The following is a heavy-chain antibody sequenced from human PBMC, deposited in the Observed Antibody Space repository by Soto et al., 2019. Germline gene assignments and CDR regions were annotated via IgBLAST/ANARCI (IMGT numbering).Heavy chain of an antibody. CDR2: ISAFYGNT. D-gene: IGHD2-15*01. CDR1: GYTFTSYG. V-gene: IGHV1-18*01. J-gene: IGHJ4*02. CDR3: ARLRWTETTCSGGSCYFDY. Sequence: ASVKVSCKASGYTFTSYGISWVRQAPGQGLEWMGWISAFYGNTNYAQKIQGRLTITTDASATTAYMELSSLRSEDTAVYYCARLRWTETTCSGGSCYFDYWGQGTLVTVSS.